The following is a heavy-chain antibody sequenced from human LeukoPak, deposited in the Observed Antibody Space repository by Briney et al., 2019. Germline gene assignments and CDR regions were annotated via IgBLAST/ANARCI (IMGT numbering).Heavy chain of an antibody. Sequence: KPSETLSLTCSVSGGAISSYHWSWIRQPPGKGLEWIGYIYYTGITNYNPSLKSRVSISVDTSRTRFSLKLSSVTAADTAVYYCARHEGDYGDYGLPLYYYYGMDVWGQGTTVTVSS. CDR3: ARHEGDYGDYGLPLYYYYGMDV. D-gene: IGHD4-17*01. CDR2: IYYTGIT. J-gene: IGHJ6*02. CDR1: GGAISSYH. V-gene: IGHV4-59*08.